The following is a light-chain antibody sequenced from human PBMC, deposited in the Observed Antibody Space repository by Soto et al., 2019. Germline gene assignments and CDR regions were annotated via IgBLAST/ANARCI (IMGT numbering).Light chain of an antibody. V-gene: IGKV3-11*01. J-gene: IGKJ3*01. CDR3: QQRGSWPAT. CDR1: QSVNNF. Sequence: IFLTQSPAVVSFSPGERSTLSCRASQSVNNFFAWYQQKPGQAPRLLIYDASYRAPGIPARFSGSGSGTDFTLTISSLEAEDSAVYYCQQRGSWPATFGPGTKVDI. CDR2: DAS.